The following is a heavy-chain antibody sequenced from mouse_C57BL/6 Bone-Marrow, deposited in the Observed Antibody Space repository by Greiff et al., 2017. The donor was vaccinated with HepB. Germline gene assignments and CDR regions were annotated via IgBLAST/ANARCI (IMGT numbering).Heavy chain of an antibody. Sequence: EVKLMESGEGLVKPGGSLKLSCAASGFTFSSYAMSWVRQTPEKRLEWVAYISSGGDYIYYADTVKGRFTISRDNARNTLYLQMSSLKSEDTAMYYCTRRISHITTWAMDYWGQGTSVTVSS. D-gene: IGHD1-1*01. CDR2: ISSGGDYI. CDR3: TRRISHITTWAMDY. CDR1: GFTFSSYA. J-gene: IGHJ4*01. V-gene: IGHV5S21*01.